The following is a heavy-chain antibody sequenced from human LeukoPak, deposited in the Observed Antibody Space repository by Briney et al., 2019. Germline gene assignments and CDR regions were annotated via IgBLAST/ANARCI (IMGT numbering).Heavy chain of an antibody. V-gene: IGHV3-23*01. CDR3: AKAAGIAAAGTFDY. D-gene: IGHD6-13*01. J-gene: IGHJ4*02. CDR1: GFTSSSYA. CDR2: ISGSGGST. Sequence: HPGGSLRFSCAASGFTSSSYAMSWVRQAPGKGLEWVSAISGSGGSTYYADSVKGRFTISRDNSKNTLYLQMNSLRAEDTAVYYCAKAAGIAAAGTFDYWGQGTLVTVSS.